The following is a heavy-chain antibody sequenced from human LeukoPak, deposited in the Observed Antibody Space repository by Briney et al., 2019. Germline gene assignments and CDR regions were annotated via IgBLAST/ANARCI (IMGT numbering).Heavy chain of an antibody. CDR1: GDSITSRSNY. D-gene: IGHD3-10*01. V-gene: IGHV4-39*02. J-gene: IGHJ4*02. Sequence: SETLSLTCTVSGDSITSRSNYWGWFRQPPGKGLEWIGTISDGGRTFYNPSLQSRVTLSLDSSKNHFALRLKSATDADTAHYYCARRRGYHFDYWGQGTLVTISS. CDR2: ISDGGRT. CDR3: ARRRGYHFDY.